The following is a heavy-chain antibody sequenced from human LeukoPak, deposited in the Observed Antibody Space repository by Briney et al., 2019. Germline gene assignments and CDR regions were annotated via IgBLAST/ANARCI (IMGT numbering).Heavy chain of an antibody. J-gene: IGHJ4*02. Sequence: SQTLSLTCTVSGGSISSGDYYWSWIRQPPGKGLEWFGYIYYSGSTYDNPSLKSRVTISVGTSKNQFSLKMSSVTAADTAVYYCARERVPQSSGWSALFDYWGQGTLVTVSS. CDR2: IYYSGST. V-gene: IGHV4-30-4*01. CDR3: ARERVPQSSGWSALFDY. D-gene: IGHD6-19*01. CDR1: GGSISSGDYY.